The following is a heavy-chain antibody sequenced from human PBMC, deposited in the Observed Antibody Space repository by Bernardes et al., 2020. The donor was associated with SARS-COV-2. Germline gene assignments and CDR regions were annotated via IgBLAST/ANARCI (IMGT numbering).Heavy chain of an antibody. CDR2: ISWNSGSI. V-gene: IGHV3-9*01. CDR3: AKDYETGELGIAVEGYCGH. D-gene: IGHD6-19*01. CDR1: GFTSEDFA. J-gene: IGHJ4*02. Sequence: GGSLRRSCAASGFTSEDFAMHGVRQAPGKGLEWVSGISWNSGSIGYAASVKGRFTISRDNAKNSLYLQMNSLRRDDTALYYCAKDYETGELGIAVEGYCGHWGQGTLVTVSS.